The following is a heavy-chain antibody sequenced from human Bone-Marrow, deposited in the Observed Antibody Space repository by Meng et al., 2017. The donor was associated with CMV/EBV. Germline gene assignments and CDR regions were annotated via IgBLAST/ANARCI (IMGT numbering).Heavy chain of an antibody. D-gene: IGHD1-26*01. CDR3: AKTRSGSYSIGAFDI. V-gene: IGHV3-15*01. CDR2: IKSKSDGGTT. Sequence: GESLKISCAASGFIFSNAWMSWVRQAPGKGKEWVGRIKSKSDGGTTDYAAPVEGRFTISRDDSKNTLYLQMNSLKIEDTAVYYCAKTRSGSYSIGAFDIWGQGTMVTVSS. J-gene: IGHJ3*02. CDR1: GFIFSNAW.